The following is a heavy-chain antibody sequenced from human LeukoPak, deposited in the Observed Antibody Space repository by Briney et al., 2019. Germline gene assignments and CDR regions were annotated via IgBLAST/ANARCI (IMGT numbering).Heavy chain of an antibody. CDR1: GFYFGDFT. CDR2: ISWDGGGI. CDR3: AKDQDYGGNSGYFDY. V-gene: IGHV3-43*01. D-gene: IGHD4-23*01. J-gene: IGHJ4*02. Sequence: GGSLRLSCAASGFYFGDFTMYWVRQFPGKGPEWVSLISWDGGGINYAGSVRGRFTISRDNSKNSLYLQMNSLKTEDTALYYCAKDQDYGGNSGYFDYWGQGTLVTVSS.